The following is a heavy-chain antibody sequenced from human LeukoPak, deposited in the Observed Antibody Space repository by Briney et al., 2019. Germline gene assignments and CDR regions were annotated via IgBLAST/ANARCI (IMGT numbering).Heavy chain of an antibody. D-gene: IGHD2-2*01. CDR3: ARDRTKYCSSTSCPLDY. J-gene: IGHJ4*02. CDR2: INPNSGGA. CDR1: GYTFSGYY. Sequence: ASVKVSCKTSGYTFSGYYMNWVRQAPGQGLEWMGWINPNSGGANYAQKLQGRVTMTRDTSISTAYMELSRLRSDDTAVYYCARDRTKYCSSTSCPLDYWGQGSLVTVSS. V-gene: IGHV1-2*02.